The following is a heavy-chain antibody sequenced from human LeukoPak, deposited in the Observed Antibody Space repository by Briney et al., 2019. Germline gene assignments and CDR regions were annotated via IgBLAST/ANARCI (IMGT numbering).Heavy chain of an antibody. V-gene: IGHV3-48*01. Sequence: PGGSLRLSCAASGFTFSSYAMSWVRQAPGKGLEWVSYISSSSSTIYYADSVKGRFTISRDNAKNSLYLQMNSLRAEDTAVYYCARVDTMIVVDLDAFDIWGQGTMVTVSS. CDR2: ISSSSSTI. J-gene: IGHJ3*02. CDR1: GFTFSSYA. D-gene: IGHD3-22*01. CDR3: ARVDTMIVVDLDAFDI.